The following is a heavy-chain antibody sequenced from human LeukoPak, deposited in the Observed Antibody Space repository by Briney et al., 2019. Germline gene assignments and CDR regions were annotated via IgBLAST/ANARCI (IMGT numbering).Heavy chain of an antibody. V-gene: IGHV3-9*01. D-gene: IGHD3-22*01. CDR2: ISWNSGSI. Sequence: QPGGSLRLSCAASGFTFDDYAMHWVRQAPGKGLEWVSGISWNSGSIGYADSVKGRFTISRDNSKNTLYLQMNSLRAEDTAVYYCAKDQRIVVVITDAFDIWGQGTMVTVSS. CDR3: AKDQRIVVVITDAFDI. CDR1: GFTFDDYA. J-gene: IGHJ3*02.